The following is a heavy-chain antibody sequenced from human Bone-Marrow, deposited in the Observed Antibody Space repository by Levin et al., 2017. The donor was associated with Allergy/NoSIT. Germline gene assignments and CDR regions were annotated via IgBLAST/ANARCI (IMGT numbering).Heavy chain of an antibody. CDR3: ARVLVLQRGSDWYWAGMDV. D-gene: IGHD6-19*01. CDR2: ISSKKNYI. J-gene: IGHJ6*02. Sequence: GGSLRLSCAASGFIFSDYSMSWVRQAPGKGLEWVSSISSKKNYIYYTDSVKGRFTISRDNAKNSLSLQLNSLRAEDTAVYYCARVLVLQRGSDWYWAGMDVWGQGTTVIVSS. CDR1: GFIFSDYS. V-gene: IGHV3-21*01.